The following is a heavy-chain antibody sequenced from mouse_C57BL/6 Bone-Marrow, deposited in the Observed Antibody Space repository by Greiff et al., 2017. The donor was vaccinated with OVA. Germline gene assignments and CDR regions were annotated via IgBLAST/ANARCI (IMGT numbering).Heavy chain of an antibody. CDR1: GYTFTSYW. V-gene: IGHV1-69*01. Sequence: QVQLQQPGAELVMPGASVKLSCKASGYTFTSYWMHWVKQRPGQGLEWIGEIDPSDSYTNYNQKFKGKSTLTVDKSSSTAYMRLSSLTSEDSAVYYCARGYGKTSYFDYWGQGTTLTVSS. CDR3: ARGYGKTSYFDY. CDR2: IDPSDSYT. J-gene: IGHJ2*01. D-gene: IGHD1-2*01.